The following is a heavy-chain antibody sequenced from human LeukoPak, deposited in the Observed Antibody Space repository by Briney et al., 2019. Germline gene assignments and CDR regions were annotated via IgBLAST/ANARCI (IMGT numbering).Heavy chain of an antibody. J-gene: IGHJ4*02. Sequence: ASVKVSCKASGYTFTSYGIGWVRQAPGQGLEWMGWISAYNGNTNYAQKLQGRVTMTTDTSTSTAYMELRSLRSDDTAVYYCARVYGSGWTPRILDFDYWGQGTLVTVSS. CDR3: ARVYGSGWTPRILDFDY. D-gene: IGHD6-19*01. V-gene: IGHV1-18*01. CDR2: ISAYNGNT. CDR1: GYTFTSYG.